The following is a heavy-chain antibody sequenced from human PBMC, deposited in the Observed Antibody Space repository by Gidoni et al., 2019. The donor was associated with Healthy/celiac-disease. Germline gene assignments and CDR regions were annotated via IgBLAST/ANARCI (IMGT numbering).Heavy chain of an antibody. CDR3: AKALRGIAAAGPPPHYYYYYMDV. J-gene: IGHJ6*03. Sequence: EVQLLESGGGLVQPGGSLRLSCAASGFTFSSYALSWVRQAPGKGLEWVSAISGSGGSTYYADSVKGRFTISRDNSKNTLYLQMNSLRAEDTAVYYCAKALRGIAAAGPPPHYYYYYMDVWGKGTTVTVSS. D-gene: IGHD6-13*01. V-gene: IGHV3-23*01. CDR1: GFTFSSYA. CDR2: ISGSGGST.